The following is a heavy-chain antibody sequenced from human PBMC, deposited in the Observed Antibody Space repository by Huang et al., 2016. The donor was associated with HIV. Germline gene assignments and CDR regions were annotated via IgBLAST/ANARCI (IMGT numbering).Heavy chain of an antibody. V-gene: IGHV3-49*03. Sequence: QLVESGGDSVQSGRSLRLSCRGFGFIFNGFAINWFRQSPGKGLEWIGCVRSKAFGGAAKSAPSVKDRFTMSRDEAKNVAFLQMDNLQVDDTAIYYCSPSGDDYFYFYMDVWGNGTTVIVS. CDR3: SPSGDDYFYFYMDV. CDR1: GFIFNGFA. CDR2: VRSKAFGGAA. D-gene: IGHD4-17*01. J-gene: IGHJ6*03.